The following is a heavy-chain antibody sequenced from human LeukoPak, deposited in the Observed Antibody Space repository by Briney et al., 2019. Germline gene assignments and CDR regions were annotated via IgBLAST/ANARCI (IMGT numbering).Heavy chain of an antibody. V-gene: IGHV3-74*01. J-gene: IGHJ6*02. CDR1: GFTFGRFW. CDR3: ARGLYYGMDV. CDR2: IGADGTGT. Sequence: GGSLRLSCAASGFTFGRFWMHWVRQAPGKGLVWVSRIGADGTGTSYVDPVKGRYTIFRDSAKNTLYLQMNSLRAEDTAVYYCARGLYYGMDVWGQGTTVTVSS.